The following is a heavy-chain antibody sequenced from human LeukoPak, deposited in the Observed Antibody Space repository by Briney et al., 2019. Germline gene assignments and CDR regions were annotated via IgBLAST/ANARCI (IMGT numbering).Heavy chain of an antibody. V-gene: IGHV3-23*01. CDR3: AKDRRGVVVVAATGY. D-gene: IGHD2-15*01. Sequence: PRGSLRLSCAASGFTFSSYAMSWVRQAPGKGLEWVSAISGSGGSTYYADSVKGRFTISRDNSKNTLYLQMNSLRAEDTAVYYCAKDRRGVVVVAATGYWGRGTLVTVSS. J-gene: IGHJ4*02. CDR1: GFTFSSYA. CDR2: ISGSGGST.